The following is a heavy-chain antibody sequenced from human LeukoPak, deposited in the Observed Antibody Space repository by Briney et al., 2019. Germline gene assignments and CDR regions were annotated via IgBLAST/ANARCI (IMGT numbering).Heavy chain of an antibody. Sequence: GGSLRLSCAVSGLTFSSYWMSWVRQAPGKGLEWVANIKQDGSEKYYVDSVKSRFTISRDNAKNSLFLQMNSLRAEDTAVYYCARGEYYYDGGYWGQGTLVTVSS. CDR3: ARGEYYYDGGY. J-gene: IGHJ4*02. V-gene: IGHV3-7*04. CDR1: GLTFSSYW. CDR2: IKQDGSEK. D-gene: IGHD3-22*01.